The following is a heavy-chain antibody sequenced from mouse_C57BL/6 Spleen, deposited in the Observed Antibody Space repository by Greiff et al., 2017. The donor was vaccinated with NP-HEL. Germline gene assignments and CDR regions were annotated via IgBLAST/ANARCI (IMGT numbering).Heavy chain of an antibody. CDR3: ATPYSNYAWFAY. V-gene: IGHV1-52*01. CDR2: IDPSDSET. J-gene: IGHJ3*01. Sequence: QVQLQQPGAELVRPGSSVKLSCKASGYTFTSYWMHWVKQRPIQGLEWIGNIDPSDSETHYNQKFKDKATLTVDKSSSTAYMQLSSLTSEDSAVYYCATPYSNYAWFAYWGQGTLVTVSA. CDR1: GYTFTSYW. D-gene: IGHD2-5*01.